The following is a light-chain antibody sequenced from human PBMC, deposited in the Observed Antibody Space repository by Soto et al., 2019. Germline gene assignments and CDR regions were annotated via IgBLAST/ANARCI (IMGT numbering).Light chain of an antibody. V-gene: IGKV3-20*01. J-gene: IGKJ1*01. Sequence: EIVLTQSPGTLSLSPGERATLSCRASQSVSSSYLAWYQQKPGQAPRLLIYGASSRATGIPDRXXGSGSGXXXXXXXXXLEPEDFAVYYCQQYGSSRTFGQGTKVEIK. CDR3: QQYGSSRT. CDR2: GAS. CDR1: QSVSSSY.